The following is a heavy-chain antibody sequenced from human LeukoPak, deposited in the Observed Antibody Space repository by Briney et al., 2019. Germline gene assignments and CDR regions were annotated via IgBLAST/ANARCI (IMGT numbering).Heavy chain of an antibody. J-gene: IGHJ4*02. Sequence: PGGSLRLSCAASGFTFSSYWMSWVRQAPGKGLEWVANIKQDGSEKYYVDSVKGRFTISRDNAKNSLYLQMNSLRAEDTAVYYCARDLLPTGDYYDSSGYPLDYWGQGTLVTVSS. D-gene: IGHD3-22*01. CDR1: GFTFSSYW. CDR2: IKQDGSEK. CDR3: ARDLLPTGDYYDSSGYPLDY. V-gene: IGHV3-7*01.